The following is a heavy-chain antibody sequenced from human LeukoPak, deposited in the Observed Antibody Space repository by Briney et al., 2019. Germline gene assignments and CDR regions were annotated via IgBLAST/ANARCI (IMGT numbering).Heavy chain of an antibody. D-gene: IGHD3-10*02. V-gene: IGHV3-74*01. CDR1: RFTFSSYW. Sequence: GGSLRLSCAASRFTFSSYWMHWVRQGPGKGLVWVSRINGDGTSTTYADSVKGRFTISRDNAKNSLYLQMNSLRAEDTAVYYCAELGITMIGGVWGKGTTVTISS. CDR3: AELGITMIGGV. CDR2: INGDGTST. J-gene: IGHJ6*04.